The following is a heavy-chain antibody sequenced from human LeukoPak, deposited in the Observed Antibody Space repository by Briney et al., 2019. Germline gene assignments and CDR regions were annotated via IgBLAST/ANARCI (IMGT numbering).Heavy chain of an antibody. CDR3: AGEYYDFWSGYYVDY. J-gene: IGHJ4*02. CDR1: GRSFSGYY. Sequence: SETLSLTCAVYGRSFSGYYWSWIRQPPGKGLEWIGEINHSGSTNYNPSLKSRVTISVDTSKNQFSLKLSSVTAADTAVYYCAGEYYDFWSGYYVDYWGQGTLVTVSS. V-gene: IGHV4-34*01. D-gene: IGHD3-3*01. CDR2: INHSGST.